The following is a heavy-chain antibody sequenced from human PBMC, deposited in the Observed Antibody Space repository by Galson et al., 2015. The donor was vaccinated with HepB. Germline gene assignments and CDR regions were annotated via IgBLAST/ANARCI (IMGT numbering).Heavy chain of an antibody. Sequence: SLRLSCAASGFTFSSYAMSWVRQAPGKGLEWVSAISGSGGSTYYADSVKGRFTISRDNSKNTLYLQMNSLRAEDTAVYYCAKVSYCGGDCPTDWYFDLWGRGTLVTVSS. CDR2: ISGSGGST. CDR3: AKVSYCGGDCPTDWYFDL. J-gene: IGHJ2*01. D-gene: IGHD2-21*02. CDR1: GFTFSSYA. V-gene: IGHV3-23*01.